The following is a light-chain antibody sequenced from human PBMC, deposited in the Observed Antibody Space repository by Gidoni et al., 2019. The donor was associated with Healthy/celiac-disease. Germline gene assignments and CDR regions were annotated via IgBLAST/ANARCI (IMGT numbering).Light chain of an antibody. J-gene: IGKJ2*01. V-gene: IGKV3-20*01. CDR2: GAD. CDR1: QSVSRSQ. CDR3: QQYGSSPYT. Sequence: EIVLTQSPGTLSLSPGERATLSCRASQSVSRSQLVWYQQKPGQAPRLLIYGADTRATGTPDRFSGSGSGTDFTLIISRLEPEDFAVFYCQQYGSSPYTFGQGTKLEIK.